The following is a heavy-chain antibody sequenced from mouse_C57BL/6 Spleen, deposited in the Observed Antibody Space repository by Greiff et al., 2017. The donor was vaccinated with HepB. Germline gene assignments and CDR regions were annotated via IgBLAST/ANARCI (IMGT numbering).Heavy chain of an antibody. D-gene: IGHD2-1*01. V-gene: IGHV5-16*01. Sequence: DVKLVESEGGLVQPGSSMKLSCTASGFTFSDYYMAWVRQVPEKGLEWVANINYDGSSTYYLDSLKSRFIISRDNAKNILYLQMSSLKSEDTATYYCARDLPPAYWGQGTLVTVSA. CDR2: INYDGSST. J-gene: IGHJ3*01. CDR3: ARDLPPAY. CDR1: GFTFSDYY.